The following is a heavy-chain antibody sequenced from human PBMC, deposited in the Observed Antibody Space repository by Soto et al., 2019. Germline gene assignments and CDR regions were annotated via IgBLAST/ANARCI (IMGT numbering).Heavy chain of an antibody. CDR3: ASSGVYDSSGYWSSIDY. J-gene: IGHJ4*02. D-gene: IGHD3-22*01. CDR2: IIPILGIA. V-gene: IGHV1-69*02. CDR1: GGTFSSYT. Sequence: GASVKVSCKASGGTFSSYTISWVRQAPGQGLEWMGRIIPILGIANYAQKFQGRVTITADKSTSTAYMELSSLRSEDTAVYYCASSGVYDSSGYWSSIDYWGQGTLVTVSS.